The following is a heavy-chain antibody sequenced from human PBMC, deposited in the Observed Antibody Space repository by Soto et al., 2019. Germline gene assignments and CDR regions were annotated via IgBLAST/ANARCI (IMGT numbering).Heavy chain of an antibody. D-gene: IGHD1-1*01. CDR2: ISYDGSNK. V-gene: IGHV3-30-3*01. Sequence: QVQLVESGGGVVQPGRSLRLSCAASGFTFSSYAMHWVRQAPGKGLEWVAVISYDGSNKYYADSVKGRFTISRDNSKNTLHLQMNSMRDEDTAEYYCARDRLKYNCNDFPYYYYGMDVWGQGTTVTVSS. CDR3: ARDRLKYNCNDFPYYYYGMDV. J-gene: IGHJ6*02. CDR1: GFTFSSYA.